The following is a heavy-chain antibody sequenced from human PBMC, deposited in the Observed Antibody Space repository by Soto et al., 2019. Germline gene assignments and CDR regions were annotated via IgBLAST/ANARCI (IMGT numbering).Heavy chain of an antibody. D-gene: IGHD3-3*01. CDR3: AGYDFWSGYYDDY. CDR1: GFTFSSYW. Sequence: GGSLRLSCAASGFTFSSYWMSWVRQAPGKGLEWVANIKQDGSEKYYVDSVKGRFTISRDNAKNSLYLQMNSLRAEDTAVYYCAGYDFWSGYYDDYWGQGTLVTVSS. CDR2: IKQDGSEK. V-gene: IGHV3-7*01. J-gene: IGHJ4*02.